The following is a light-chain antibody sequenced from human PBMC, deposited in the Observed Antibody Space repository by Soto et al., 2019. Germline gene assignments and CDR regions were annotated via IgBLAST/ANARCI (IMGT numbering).Light chain of an antibody. CDR1: ESVGSN. Sequence: EIVMTQSPVTLSVSPGEGATLSCRASESVGSNLAWYQQKPGQPPRLLIYDASMRETGVPPRFSGSGSGTEFTLTISNLQSEDFAIYFCQKFNKWPWTFGQGTKVESK. V-gene: IGKV3-15*01. CDR3: QKFNKWPWT. J-gene: IGKJ1*01. CDR2: DAS.